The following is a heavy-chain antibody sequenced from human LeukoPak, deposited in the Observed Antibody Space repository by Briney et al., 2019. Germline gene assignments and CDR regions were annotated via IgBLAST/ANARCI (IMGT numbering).Heavy chain of an antibody. CDR2: INWNGGST. CDR1: GFTFSSYS. D-gene: IGHD6-6*01. CDR3: ARGGYSSSAVYYYYYYMDV. J-gene: IGHJ6*03. V-gene: IGHV3-20*04. Sequence: GGSLRLSCAASGFTFSSYSMNWVRQAPGKGLEWVSGINWNGGSTGYADSVKGRFTISRDNAKNSLYLQMNSLRAEDTALYYCARGGYSSSAVYYYYYYMDVWGEGTTVTVSS.